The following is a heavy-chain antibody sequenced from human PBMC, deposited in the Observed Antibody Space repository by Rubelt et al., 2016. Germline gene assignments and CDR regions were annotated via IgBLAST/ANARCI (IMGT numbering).Heavy chain of an antibody. J-gene: IGHJ4*02. Sequence: GRSLRLSCAASGFTFSSYGMHWVRQAPGKGLEWVAVIWYDGSNKYYADSVKGRFTISRDNSKNTLYLQMNSLRAEDTAVYYCAREPSGSYRANFDYWGQGTLVTVSS. CDR1: GFTFSSYG. CDR3: AREPSGSYRANFDY. D-gene: IGHD1-26*01. V-gene: IGHV3-33*01. CDR2: IWYDGSNK.